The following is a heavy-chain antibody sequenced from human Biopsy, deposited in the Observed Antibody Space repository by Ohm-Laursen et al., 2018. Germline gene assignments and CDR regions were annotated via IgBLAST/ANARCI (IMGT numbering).Heavy chain of an antibody. CDR1: GFTFSDYY. CDR2: ITSGGSTT. D-gene: IGHD5-24*01. J-gene: IGHJ6*02. Sequence: SLRLSCAASGFTFSDYYMSWIRQAPEKGLEWVSYITSGGSTTDYADSVKGRFTISRDNAKSSLFLQMNSLRAEDTAVYYCARDVEGFYSYAMDVWGQGTTVTVSS. V-gene: IGHV3-11*01. CDR3: ARDVEGFYSYAMDV.